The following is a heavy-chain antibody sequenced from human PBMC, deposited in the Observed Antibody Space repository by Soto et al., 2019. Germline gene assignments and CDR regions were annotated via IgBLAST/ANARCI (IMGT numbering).Heavy chain of an antibody. V-gene: IGHV4-30-2*01. J-gene: IGHJ4*02. CDR2: INHLETT. CDR3: ARGGGSDSFDY. Sequence: TPSHTCRVSDSSITYGCYSWSWIQQTPGKGLEWIGYINHLETTFYNPSFESRLSLSIDRAKNQFSLNLNSMSAADRAVYFCARGGGSDSFDYWGQGILVTVSS. CDR1: DSSITYGCYS. D-gene: IGHD1-26*01.